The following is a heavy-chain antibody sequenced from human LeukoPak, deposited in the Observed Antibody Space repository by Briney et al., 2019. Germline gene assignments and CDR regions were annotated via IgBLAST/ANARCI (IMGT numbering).Heavy chain of an antibody. Sequence: GGSLRLSCAASGFAFSDYYMSWIRQAPGKGLEWVSYISSSGSTIYYADSVKGRFTISRDNAKNSLYLQMNSLRAEDTAVYYCARDPYSGLYGNDYYYYMDVWGKGTTVTISS. CDR1: GFAFSDYY. J-gene: IGHJ6*03. D-gene: IGHD1-26*01. V-gene: IGHV3-11*04. CDR2: ISSSGSTI. CDR3: ARDPYSGLYGNDYYYYMDV.